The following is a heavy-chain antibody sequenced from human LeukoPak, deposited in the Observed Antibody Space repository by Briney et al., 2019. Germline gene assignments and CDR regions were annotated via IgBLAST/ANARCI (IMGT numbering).Heavy chain of an antibody. D-gene: IGHD6-13*01. CDR1: GGSISSSGYY. CDR2: IFYSGST. V-gene: IGHV4-31*03. J-gene: IGHJ4*02. Sequence: PSQTLSLTCTVSGGSISSSGYYWTWIRQHPGKGLEWLGYIFYSGSTYYNPSLKGRFTISLDTSKNQLSLKLSSVTAADTAVYYCARRGGSSWYPFDYWGQGTLVTVSS. CDR3: ARRGGSSWYPFDY.